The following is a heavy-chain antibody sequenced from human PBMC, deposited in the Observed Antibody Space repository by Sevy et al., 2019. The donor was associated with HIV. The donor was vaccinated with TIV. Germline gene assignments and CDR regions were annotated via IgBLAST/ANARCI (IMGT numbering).Heavy chain of an antibody. CDR2: INPNSGGT. D-gene: IGHD3-3*01. V-gene: IGHV1-2*02. J-gene: IGHJ6*02. CDR1: GYTFTGYY. CDR3: ASSRVLRFLEWLSFPYGMDV. Sequence: ASVKVSCKASGYTFTGYYMHWVRQAPGQGLEWMGWINPNSGGTNYAQKFQGRVTMTRDTSISTAYMELSRLRSDVTAVYYCASSRVLRFLEWLSFPYGMDVWGQGTTVTVSS.